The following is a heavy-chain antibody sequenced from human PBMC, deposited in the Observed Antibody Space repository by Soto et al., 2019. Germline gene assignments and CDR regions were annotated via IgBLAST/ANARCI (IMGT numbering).Heavy chain of an antibody. J-gene: IGHJ3*02. CDR2: MWYDGRKQ. V-gene: IGHV3-33*06. CDR3: AKLTEDWGDAFDI. CDR1: GFIFRNYV. Sequence: QVQLVASGGDVVQPGRSLRLSCAASGFIFRNYVFHWVRQAPGKGLEWVAAMWYDGRKQYYADSVKGRFTISRDDSKNTLYLQMNGLRADDTAVYYCAKLTEDWGDAFDIWGQGTMVTVSS. D-gene: IGHD7-27*01.